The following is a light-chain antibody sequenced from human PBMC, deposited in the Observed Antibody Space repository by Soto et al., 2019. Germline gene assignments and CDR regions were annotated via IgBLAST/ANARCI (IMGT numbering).Light chain of an antibody. J-gene: IGKJ2*01. CDR2: GAS. Sequence: EIVLTQSPGTLSLSPGERATLSCRASQSVSSSSYLAWYQQKPGQAPRLLIYGASSRATGSPDRFSGSGSATDFTLTISRLEPVDFAVYYCRQYGSSPSYTFGQGTKLEIK. CDR3: RQYGSSPSYT. V-gene: IGKV3-20*01. CDR1: QSVSSSSY.